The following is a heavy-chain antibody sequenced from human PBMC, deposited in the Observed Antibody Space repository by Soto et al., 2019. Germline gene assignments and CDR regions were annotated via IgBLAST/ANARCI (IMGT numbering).Heavy chain of an antibody. CDR3: MTGTAVGSQWFGLHPLGPFDY. V-gene: IGHV3-30*03. CDR2: ISYDGSNK. D-gene: IGHD3-10*01. Sequence: VQLVESGGGVVQPGRSLRLSCTASRFSFHSYGMHWVRQAPGKGLEWLAVISYDGSNKYYADSVKGRFTISRDNSKSTLYLQMDSLRPEDTAVYHCMTGTAVGSQWFGLHPLGPFDYWGQGTLVTVSS. J-gene: IGHJ4*02. CDR1: RFSFHSYG.